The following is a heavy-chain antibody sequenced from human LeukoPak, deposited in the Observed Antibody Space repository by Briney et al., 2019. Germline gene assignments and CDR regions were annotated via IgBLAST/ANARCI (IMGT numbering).Heavy chain of an antibody. CDR3: ARDLGTRKSIAFAD. CDR2: ISSNNGYI. Sequence: GGSLRLSCAASGFSFSRYRMNWVRQAPGKGLEWAASISSNNGYIYYADSVKGRFTISRDNGENSLHLQMNSLRAEDAAVYYCARDLGTRKSIAFADWGQGTLVTVSS. CDR1: GFSFSRYR. V-gene: IGHV3-21*01. D-gene: IGHD6-6*01. J-gene: IGHJ4*02.